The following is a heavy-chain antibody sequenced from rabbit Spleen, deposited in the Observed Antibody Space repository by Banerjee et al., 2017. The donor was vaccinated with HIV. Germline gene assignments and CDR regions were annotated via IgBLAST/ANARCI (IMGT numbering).Heavy chain of an antibody. Sequence: QEQLVESGGGLVQPEGSLTLTCTASGFSFSSSYYICWVRQAPGKWLEWIACINAVTGKAVYASWAKGRFTFSKTSSTTVTLHMTSLTAADRATYFCARDLVGVIGWNFYLWGPGTLVTVS. CDR2: INAVTGKA. J-gene: IGHJ4*01. CDR1: GFSFSSSYY. V-gene: IGHV1S45*01. D-gene: IGHD2-1*01. CDR3: ARDLVGVIGWNFYL.